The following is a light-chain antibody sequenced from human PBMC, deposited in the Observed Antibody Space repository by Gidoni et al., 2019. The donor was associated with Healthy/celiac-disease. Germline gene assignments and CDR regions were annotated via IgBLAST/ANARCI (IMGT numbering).Light chain of an antibody. CDR3: QVWDSSVV. CDR1: NIGSKN. V-gene: IGLV3-9*01. Sequence: SYELTQPLSASVALGQTARITCGGNNIGSKNVHWYQQKPGQAPVLVIYRDSNRPSGIPERFSGSNSGNTATLTISRAQAGDEADYYCQVWDSSVVFGGGTKLTVL. CDR2: RDS. J-gene: IGLJ2*01.